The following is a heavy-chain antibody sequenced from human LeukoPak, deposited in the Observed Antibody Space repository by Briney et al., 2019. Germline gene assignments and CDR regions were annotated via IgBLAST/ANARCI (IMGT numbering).Heavy chain of an antibody. D-gene: IGHD2-15*01. CDR2: ISAYNGNT. Sequence: ASVKVSCKASGYTFTGYYMHWVRQAPGQGLEWMGWISAYNGNTNYAQKLQGRVTMTTDTSTSTAYMELRSLRSDDTAVYYCARDSTMVAGINWFDPWGQGTLVTVSS. J-gene: IGHJ5*02. CDR3: ARDSTMVAGINWFDP. CDR1: GYTFTGYY. V-gene: IGHV1-18*04.